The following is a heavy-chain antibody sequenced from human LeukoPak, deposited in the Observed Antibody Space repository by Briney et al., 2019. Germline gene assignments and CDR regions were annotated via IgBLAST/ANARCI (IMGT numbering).Heavy chain of an antibody. CDR2: FDPENGGT. V-gene: IGHV1-24*01. CDR3: AASGGYFDY. D-gene: IGHD3-16*01. CDR1: GYTLPELS. Sequence: GASVKVSCKASGYTLPELSIHWVRQAPGRGLEWMGGFDPENGGTVSARRLQGRLTMTEDTSSDTAYMELSSLTSEDTAVYYCAASGGYFDYWGQGTLITVSS. J-gene: IGHJ4*02.